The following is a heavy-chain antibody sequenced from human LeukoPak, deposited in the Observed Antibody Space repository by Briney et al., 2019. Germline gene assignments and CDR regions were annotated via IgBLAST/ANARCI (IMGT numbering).Heavy chain of an antibody. Sequence: GGSLRLSCAASGFSFSTSNMNWVRQTPEKGLEWVSYISFSSSVIYYADSVKGRFTVSRDNAKNSLYLQLSSLRVDDTGVYYCARDPRGISVAANWGQGTLVTVSS. CDR2: ISFSSSVI. CDR1: GFSFSTSN. D-gene: IGHD6-19*01. V-gene: IGHV3-48*01. CDR3: ARDPRGISVAAN. J-gene: IGHJ4*02.